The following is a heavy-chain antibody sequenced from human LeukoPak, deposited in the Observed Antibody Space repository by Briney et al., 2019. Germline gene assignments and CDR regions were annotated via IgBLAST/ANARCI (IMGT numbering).Heavy chain of an antibody. V-gene: IGHV4-4*07. CDR1: GGSTSSYY. CDR2: IYTTGTT. CDR3: ARQGYTASYYFLDY. D-gene: IGHD3-10*01. J-gene: IGHJ4*02. Sequence: SETLSLTCTVSGGSTSSYYWGWVRQPAGKGLEWIGRIYTTGTTNYNPSLKSRLTMSVDTSKNQFSLNLRSVIAADTAVYYCARQGYTASYYFLDYWSQGTLVTVSS.